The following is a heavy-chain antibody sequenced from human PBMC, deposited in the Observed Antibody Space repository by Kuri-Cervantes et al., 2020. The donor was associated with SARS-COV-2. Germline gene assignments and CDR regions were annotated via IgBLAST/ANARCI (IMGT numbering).Heavy chain of an antibody. V-gene: IGHV3-49*04. Sequence: GESLKISCAASGFTFDDYGMSWVRQAPGKGLEWVGFIRSKAYGGTTEYAASVKGRFSISRDDSKSIAYLQVNSLKTEDTAVYYCSRLMYGSGSYYPLSYWGQGTLVTVSS. D-gene: IGHD3-10*01. CDR1: GFTFDDYG. J-gene: IGHJ4*02. CDR2: IRSKAYGGTT. CDR3: SRLMYGSGSYYPLSY.